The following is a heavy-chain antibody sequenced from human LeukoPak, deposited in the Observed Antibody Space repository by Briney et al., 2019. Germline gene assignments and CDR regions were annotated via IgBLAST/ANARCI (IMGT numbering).Heavy chain of an antibody. CDR3: AKDWGKKFASGSSYLDS. D-gene: IGHD3-10*01. V-gene: IGHV3-30*18. J-gene: IGHJ4*02. Sequence: PGGSLRLSCASSGFTFNSYGMHWVRQAPGKGLEWVAVILHDGNNKYYADSVKGRFTISSGNSKDTLYLQMNGLRPGVTAVYFCAKDWGKKFASGSSYLDSWGQGTLVTVSS. CDR1: GFTFNSYG. CDR2: ILHDGNNK.